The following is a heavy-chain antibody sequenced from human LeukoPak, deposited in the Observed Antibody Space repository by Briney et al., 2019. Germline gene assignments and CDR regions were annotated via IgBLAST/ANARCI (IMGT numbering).Heavy chain of an antibody. CDR2: IYYSGRT. D-gene: IGHD2-15*01. Sequence: PSETLSLTCTVSGDSISNYYWCWIRQPPGKGLEWIGNIYYSGRTNYNPSLKSRVTISVDTSKNQFSLKLSSVTAADTAVYYCARLSTIVVVVAATPVDWFDPWGRGTLVTVSS. CDR1: GDSISNYY. J-gene: IGHJ5*02. V-gene: IGHV4-59*08. CDR3: ARLSTIVVVVAATPVDWFDP.